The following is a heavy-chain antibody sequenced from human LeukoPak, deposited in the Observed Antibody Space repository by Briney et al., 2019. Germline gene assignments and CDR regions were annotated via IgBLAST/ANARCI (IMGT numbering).Heavy chain of an antibody. J-gene: IGHJ3*02. Sequence: GGSLRLSCAASGFTFSSYSMNWVRQAPGKVLEWVSSISSSSSYIYYADSVKGRYTISRDNAKNSLYLQMNSLRAEDTAVYYCARDLARITMIVVVTEDAFDIWGQGIMVTVSS. V-gene: IGHV3-21*01. CDR1: GFTFSSYS. CDR3: ARDLARITMIVVVTEDAFDI. D-gene: IGHD3-22*01. CDR2: ISSSSSYI.